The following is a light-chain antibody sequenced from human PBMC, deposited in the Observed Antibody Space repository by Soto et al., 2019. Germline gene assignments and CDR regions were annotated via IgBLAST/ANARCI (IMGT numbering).Light chain of an antibody. J-gene: IGKJ3*01. V-gene: IGKV3-15*01. CDR1: QSVSSD. CDR2: DTS. Sequence: EIIMTQSPATLAVSPGERATLSCRASQSVSSDLAWYQQKPGQAPRLLIYDTSTRATGIPARFSGSGSGTEFTLTISSLQSEDVAVYYCQQYNNWPPLTFGPGTKVDFK. CDR3: QQYNNWPPLT.